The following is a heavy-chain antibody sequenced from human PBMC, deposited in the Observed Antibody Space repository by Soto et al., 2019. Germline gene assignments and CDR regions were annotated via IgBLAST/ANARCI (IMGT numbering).Heavy chain of an antibody. Sequence: GASVKVSCKASGYTFTSYYMHWVRQAPGQGLEWMGIINPSGGSTSYAQKFQGRVTMTRDTSTSTVYMELSSLRSEDTAVYYCARDGGDGTNLYLFDYWGQGTLVTVSS. J-gene: IGHJ4*02. CDR3: ARDGGDGTNLYLFDY. V-gene: IGHV1-46*01. D-gene: IGHD1-7*01. CDR1: GYTFTSYY. CDR2: INPSGGST.